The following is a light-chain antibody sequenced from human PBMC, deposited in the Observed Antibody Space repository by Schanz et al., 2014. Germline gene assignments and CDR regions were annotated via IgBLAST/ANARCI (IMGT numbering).Light chain of an antibody. Sequence: QSALTQPASVSGSPGQSITISCTGTSSDVGGYNYVSWYQQYPGKAPKLMIYDVTNRPSGVSNRFSGSKSGNTASLTISGLQAEDEADYYCSSYTSSSTLGYVVFGGGTKLTV. V-gene: IGLV2-14*01. J-gene: IGLJ2*01. CDR2: DVT. CDR1: SSDVGGYNY. CDR3: SSYTSSSTLGYVV.